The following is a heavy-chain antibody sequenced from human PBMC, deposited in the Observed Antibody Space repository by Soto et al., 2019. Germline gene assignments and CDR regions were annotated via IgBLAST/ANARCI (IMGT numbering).Heavy chain of an antibody. CDR1: GGSFSGYY. CDR3: ARSQVVGATSAFDI. Sequence: SETLSLTCAVYGGSFSGYYWSWIRQPPGKGLEWIGEINHSGSTNYNPSLKSRVTISVDTSKNQFSLKLSSVTAADTAVYYCARSQVVGATSAFDIWGQGTMVTVS. CDR2: INHSGST. J-gene: IGHJ3*02. D-gene: IGHD1-26*01. V-gene: IGHV4-34*01.